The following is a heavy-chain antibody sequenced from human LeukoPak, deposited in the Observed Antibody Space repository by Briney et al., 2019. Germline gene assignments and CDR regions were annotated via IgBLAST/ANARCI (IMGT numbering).Heavy chain of an antibody. V-gene: IGHV1-3*01. CDR1: GYTFTSYA. Sequence: ASVKVSCKASGYTFTSYAMHWVRQAPGQRFEWMGWINAGNGNTKYSQKFQGRVTITRDTSASTAYMELSSLRSEDTAVYYCARRYSSGWYYFDYWGQGTLVTVSS. D-gene: IGHD6-19*01. J-gene: IGHJ4*02. CDR3: ARRYSSGWYYFDY. CDR2: INAGNGNT.